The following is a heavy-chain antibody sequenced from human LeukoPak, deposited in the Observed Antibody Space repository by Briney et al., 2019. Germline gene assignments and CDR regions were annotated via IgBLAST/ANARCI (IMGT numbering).Heavy chain of an antibody. CDR1: GGSITSYY. J-gene: IGHJ4*02. CDR2: IFYTGTT. CDR3: ARGGDYGDLRYFDY. V-gene: IGHV4-59*01. Sequence: TPSETLSLTCTVSGGSITSYYWNGIRQPPGKGLEWIGYIFYTGTTNYNPSLKSRVTLSVDTSKNRFSLKLSSVAAADTAVYYCARGGDYGDLRYFDYWGQGTLVTVSS. D-gene: IGHD4-17*01.